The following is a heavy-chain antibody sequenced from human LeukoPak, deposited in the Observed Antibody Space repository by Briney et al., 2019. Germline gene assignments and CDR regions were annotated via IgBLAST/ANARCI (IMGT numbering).Heavy chain of an antibody. CDR1: GGSISSGSYY. D-gene: IGHD2-2*01. Sequence: SETLSLTCTVSGGSISSGSYYWSWIRQPAGKGLEWIGRIYTSGSTNYNPSLKSRVTISVDTSKNQFSLKLSFVTAADTAVYYCARGIYCSSTSCYRTWYFDYWGQGTLVTVSS. CDR2: IYTSGST. J-gene: IGHJ4*02. CDR3: ARGIYCSSTSCYRTWYFDY. V-gene: IGHV4-61*02.